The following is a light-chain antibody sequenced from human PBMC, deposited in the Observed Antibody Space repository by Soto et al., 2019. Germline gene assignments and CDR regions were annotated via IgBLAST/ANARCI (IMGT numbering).Light chain of an antibody. J-gene: IGKJ5*01. CDR2: GIS. CDR1: QSVNSNY. CDR3: QQSYSTTIT. V-gene: IGKV3D-7*01. Sequence: DMVMTQSPAILSVSPGESANLSCRASQSVNSNYLAWYQQHPGQPPRLLIYGISTRATGIPARFSGSGSGTDFTLTISSLQPEDFATYYCQQSYSTTITFGQGTRLEI.